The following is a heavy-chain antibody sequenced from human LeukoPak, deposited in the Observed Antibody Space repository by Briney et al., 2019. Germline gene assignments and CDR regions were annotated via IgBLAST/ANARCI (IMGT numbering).Heavy chain of an antibody. CDR3: ARENARSGWSEKYYFDY. J-gene: IGHJ4*02. Sequence: PGGSLRLSCAASGFTFSSYSMNWVRQAPGKALEWVSSISSSSSYIYYADSVKGRFTISRDNAKNSLYLQMNSLRAEDTAVYYCARENARSGWSEKYYFDYWGQGTLVTVSS. CDR1: GFTFSSYS. V-gene: IGHV3-21*01. CDR2: ISSSSSYI. D-gene: IGHD6-19*01.